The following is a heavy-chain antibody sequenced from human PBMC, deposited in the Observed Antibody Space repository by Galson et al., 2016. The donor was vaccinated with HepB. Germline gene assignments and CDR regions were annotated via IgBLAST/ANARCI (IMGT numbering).Heavy chain of an antibody. V-gene: IGHV3-23*01. CDR3: AKDSGAYYYDSSGYRRNAFDI. CDR2: ISGSGGST. D-gene: IGHD3-22*01. Sequence: SLRLSCAASGFTFSNYAMTWVRQAPGKGLEWVSGISGSGGSTFYADSVKGRFTISRDNAKNSLYLQMNSLRAGDPALYYCAKDSGAYYYDSSGYRRNAFDIWGQGTMVTVSS. CDR1: GFTFSNYA. J-gene: IGHJ3*02.